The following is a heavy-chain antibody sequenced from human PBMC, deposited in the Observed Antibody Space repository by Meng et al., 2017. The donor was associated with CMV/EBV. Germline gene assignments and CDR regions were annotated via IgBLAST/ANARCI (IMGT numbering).Heavy chain of an antibody. J-gene: IGHJ4*02. V-gene: IGHV4-4*07. CDR3: ARGGLYYYDSSGHFDY. CDR2: IYTSGST. Sequence: QVQLQESGPGLVKPSETLSLTCTVSGGSISSYYWSWIRQPAGKGLEWIGRIYTSGSTNYNPSLKSRVTMSVGTSKNQFSLKLSSVTAADTAVYYCARGGLYYYDSSGHFDYWGQGTLVTVSS. CDR1: GGSISSYY. D-gene: IGHD3-22*01.